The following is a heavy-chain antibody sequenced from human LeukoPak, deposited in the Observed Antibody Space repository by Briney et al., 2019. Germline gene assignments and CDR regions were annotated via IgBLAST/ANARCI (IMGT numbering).Heavy chain of an antibody. D-gene: IGHD6-13*01. CDR1: GYTFTSYG. CDR2: ISAYNGNT. Sequence: ASVKVSCKASGYTFTSYGISWVRQAPGQGLEWMGWISAYNGNTNYAQKLQGRVTMTTDTSTSTAYMELRSLRSDDTAVYYCARRIAAAGPYWYFDLWGRGTLVTVSS. J-gene: IGHJ2*01. CDR3: ARRIAAAGPYWYFDL. V-gene: IGHV1-18*01.